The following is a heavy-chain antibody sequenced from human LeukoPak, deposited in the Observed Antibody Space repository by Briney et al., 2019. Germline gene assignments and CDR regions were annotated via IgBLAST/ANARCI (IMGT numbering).Heavy chain of an antibody. J-gene: IGHJ4*02. CDR2: IKQDGSEK. V-gene: IGHV3-7*03. CDR1: GFTFNSYW. CDR3: ARDQPGMAY. D-gene: IGHD5-18*01. Sequence: GGSLRLSCAASGFTFNSYWMTWVRQAPGKGLEWVANIKQDGSEKYYVDSVKGRFTISRDNAKNSLYLQMNSLRGEDTAVYYCARDQPGMAYWGQGTLVTVSS.